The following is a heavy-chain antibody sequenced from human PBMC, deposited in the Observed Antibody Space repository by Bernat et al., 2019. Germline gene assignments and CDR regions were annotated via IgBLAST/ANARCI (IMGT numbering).Heavy chain of an antibody. CDR3: ARAVQSLYYYYGMDV. Sequence: EVQLVESGGGLIQPGGSLRLSCAAFGFTVSSNYLSWVRQAPGKGLEWVSVIYSGGSTYYADSVKGRFTISRDNSKNTLYLQMNSLRAEDTAVYYCARAVQSLYYYYGMDVWGQGTTVTVSS. V-gene: IGHV3-53*01. CDR1: GFTVSSNY. D-gene: IGHD6-6*01. J-gene: IGHJ6*02. CDR2: IYSGGST.